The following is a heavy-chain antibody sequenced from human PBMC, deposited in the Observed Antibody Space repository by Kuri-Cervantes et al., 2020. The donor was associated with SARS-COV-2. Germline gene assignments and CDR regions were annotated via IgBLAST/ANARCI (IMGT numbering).Heavy chain of an antibody. V-gene: IGHV4-39*01. CDR3: ARQRDYDFWSGYYYMDV. CDR2: IYYSGST. CDR1: GGSISSSSYY. D-gene: IGHD3-3*01. Sequence: SETLSLSCTVSGGSISSSSYYWGWIRQPPGKGLEWIGSIYYSGSTYYNPSLKSRVTISVDTSKNQFSLKLSSVTAADTAVYYCARQRDYDFWSGYYYMDVWGKGTTVTVSS. J-gene: IGHJ6*03.